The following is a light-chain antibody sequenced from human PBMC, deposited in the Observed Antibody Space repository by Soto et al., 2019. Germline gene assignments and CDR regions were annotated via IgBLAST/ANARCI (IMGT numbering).Light chain of an antibody. CDR1: QSVSSN. V-gene: IGKV3-15*01. CDR3: QCAIT. J-gene: IGKJ4*01. CDR2: GAS. Sequence: EIVMTQSPATLSVSPGERATLSCRASQSVSSNLAWYQQKPGQAPRLLIYGASTRATGIPARFSGSGSGTEFTLTISSLQSEDFAFYYCQCAITFGGGTKVEIK.